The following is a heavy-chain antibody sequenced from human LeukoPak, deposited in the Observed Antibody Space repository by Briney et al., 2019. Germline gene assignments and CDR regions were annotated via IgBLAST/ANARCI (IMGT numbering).Heavy chain of an antibody. D-gene: IGHD1-7*01. CDR3: ARQGVGKYNWNFLNWFDP. V-gene: IGHV4-31*03. J-gene: IGHJ5*02. CDR1: GGSISSDGYY. CDR2: IYHSGST. Sequence: SETLSLTCTVSGGSISSDGYYWSWIRQHPGKGLECIGYIYHSGSTYYNPSLKSRVTISVETSKNQFSLKLTSVTAADTAVFYCARQGVGKYNWNFLNWFDPWGPGTLVTVSS.